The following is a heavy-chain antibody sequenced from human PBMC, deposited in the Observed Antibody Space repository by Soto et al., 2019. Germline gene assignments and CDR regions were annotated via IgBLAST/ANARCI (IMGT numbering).Heavy chain of an antibody. J-gene: IGHJ4*02. V-gene: IGHV1-69*06. D-gene: IGHD2-15*01. CDR2: TGSGTGPG. Sequence: QVQLVQSGAEVKKPVSSVKVSCKATGGTFSTNPISWVRQAPGQGLEWMGGTGSGTGPGNHAQKFQGRLTITVDKSTSTVYMELSSLSSEDTAVYYCARRDSGGFYRYFDSWGQGTLVTVSS. CDR3: ARRDSGGFYRYFDS. CDR1: GGTFSTNP.